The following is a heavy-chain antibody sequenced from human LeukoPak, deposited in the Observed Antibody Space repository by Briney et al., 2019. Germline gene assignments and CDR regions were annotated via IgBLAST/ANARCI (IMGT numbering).Heavy chain of an antibody. CDR1: GGSISSYY. V-gene: IGHV4-59*01. D-gene: IGHD1-26*01. CDR3: ARVGATIDY. CDR2: IYYSGST. Sequence: SETLSLTCTVSGGSISSYYWSWIRQPPGKGLEWIGYIYYSGSTNYNPSLKSRVTISVDTSKNQFSLKLSTVTAADTAVYYCARVGATIDYWGQGTLVTVSS. J-gene: IGHJ4*02.